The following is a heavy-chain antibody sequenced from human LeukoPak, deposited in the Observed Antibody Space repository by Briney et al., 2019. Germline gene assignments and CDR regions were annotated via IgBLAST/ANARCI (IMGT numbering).Heavy chain of an antibody. CDR3: ARANIPYGDIDAFDI. J-gene: IGHJ3*02. CDR2: INHSGST. CDR1: GGSFSGYY. Sequence: PSETLSLTCAVYGGSFSGYYWSRIRQPPGKELEWIGEINHSGSTNYNPSLKSRVTISVDTSKNQFSLKLSSVTAADTAVYYCARANIPYGDIDAFDIWGQGTMVTVSS. D-gene: IGHD4-17*01. V-gene: IGHV4-34*01.